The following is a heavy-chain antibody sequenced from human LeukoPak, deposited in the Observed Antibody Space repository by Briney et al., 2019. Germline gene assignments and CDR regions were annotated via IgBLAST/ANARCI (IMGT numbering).Heavy chain of an antibody. Sequence: GGSLRLSCAASGFTFSSYAMSWVRQAPGKGLEWVSAISGSGGSTYYADSVKGRFTISRDNSKNTLYLQMNSLRAEDTAVYYCANHDYDDYECDYWGQGTLVTVSS. V-gene: IGHV3-23*01. CDR2: ISGSGGST. D-gene: IGHD4-17*01. CDR3: ANHDYDDYECDY. J-gene: IGHJ4*02. CDR1: GFTFSSYA.